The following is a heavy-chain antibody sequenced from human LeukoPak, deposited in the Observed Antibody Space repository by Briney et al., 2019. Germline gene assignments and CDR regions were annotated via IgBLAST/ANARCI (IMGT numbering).Heavy chain of an antibody. CDR1: GFTFSSYS. V-gene: IGHV3-21*01. J-gene: IGHJ3*02. D-gene: IGHD3-22*01. Sequence: GGSLRLSCAASGFTFSSYSMNWVRQAPGKGLEWVSSISSSSSYIYYADSVKGRFTISRDNAKNPLYLQMNSLRAEDTAVYYCARYYDTLIHAFDIWGQGTMVTVSS. CDR2: ISSSSSYI. CDR3: ARYYDTLIHAFDI.